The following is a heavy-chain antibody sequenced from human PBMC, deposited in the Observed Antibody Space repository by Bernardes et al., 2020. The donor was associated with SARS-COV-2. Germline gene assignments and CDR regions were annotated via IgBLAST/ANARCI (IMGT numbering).Heavy chain of an antibody. D-gene: IGHD3-10*01. CDR3: AKGGWFGELRSYFDY. V-gene: IGHV4-34*01. J-gene: IGHJ4*02. CDR1: GGSFSGYY. Sequence: SETLSLTCAVSGGSFSGYYWNWIRQPPGKGLEWIGEINHSGSTKYNPSLKSRVTISVDRSKNQFSLELTSVTAADTAVYYCAKGGWFGELRSYFDYWGQGPRSPSPQ. CDR2: INHSGST.